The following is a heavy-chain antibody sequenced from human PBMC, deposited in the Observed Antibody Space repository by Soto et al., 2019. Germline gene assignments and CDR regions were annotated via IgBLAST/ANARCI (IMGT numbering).Heavy chain of an antibody. CDR3: TSKFGQLLADAFDI. V-gene: IGHV4-61*01. D-gene: IGHD3-10*01. CDR2: IYYSGST. Sequence: SETLSLTCTVSGDSVSSGSYYWILIRQPPGKGLEWIGYIYYSGSTNYNPSLKSRVTISVDTSKNQFSLKLSSVTAADTAVYYCTSKFGQLLADAFDIWGQGTIVTVSS. CDR1: GDSVSSGSYY. J-gene: IGHJ3*02.